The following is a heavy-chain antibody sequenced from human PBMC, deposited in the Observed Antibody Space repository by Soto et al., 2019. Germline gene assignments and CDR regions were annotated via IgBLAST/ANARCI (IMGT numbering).Heavy chain of an antibody. J-gene: IGHJ4*02. V-gene: IGHV4-59*01. D-gene: IGHD4-17*01. CDR1: GGSISSYY. CDR3: ARVGDLEDYFDY. Sequence: SETLSLTCTVSGGSISSYYWSWIRQPPGKGLEWIGYIYYSGSTNYNPSLKSLVTISVDTSKNQFSLKLGSVTAADTAVYYCARVGDLEDYFDYWGQGTLVTVSS. CDR2: IYYSGST.